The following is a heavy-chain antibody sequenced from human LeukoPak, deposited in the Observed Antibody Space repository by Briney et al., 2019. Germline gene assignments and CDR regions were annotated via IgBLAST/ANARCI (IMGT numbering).Heavy chain of an antibody. Sequence: GRSLRLSCAASGFTFDDYGMHWVRQAPGKGLEWVSGISWNSGTVVYADSVRGRFTISRDNAKNSVYLQMNSLKAEDTALYYCAKGGYSSRWYGDHWGQGTLVTVSS. CDR1: GFTFDDYG. D-gene: IGHD6-19*01. CDR3: AKGGYSSRWYGDH. J-gene: IGHJ4*02. CDR2: ISWNSGTV. V-gene: IGHV3-9*01.